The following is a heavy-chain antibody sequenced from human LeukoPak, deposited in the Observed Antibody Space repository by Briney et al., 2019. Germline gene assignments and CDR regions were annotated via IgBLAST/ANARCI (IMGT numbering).Heavy chain of an antibody. V-gene: IGHV3-23*01. CDR3: ARFQVAYYDPSGFDP. Sequence: GGSLRLSCAASGFTFSSYAMSWVRQAPGEGLEWVSATSGSGGSTYYADSVKGRFTVSRDNSKNTLYLQMNSLRAEDTAVYYCARFQVAYYDPSGFDPWGQGSLVTVSS. CDR1: GFTFSSYA. CDR2: TSGSGGST. J-gene: IGHJ5*02. D-gene: IGHD3-3*01.